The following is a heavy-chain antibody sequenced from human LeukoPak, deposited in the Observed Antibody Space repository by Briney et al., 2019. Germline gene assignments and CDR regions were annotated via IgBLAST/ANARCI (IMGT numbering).Heavy chain of an antibody. V-gene: IGHV4-34*01. Sequence: SETLSLTCAVYGGSFSGYYWSWLRQPPGTGLEWFGEINHSGSTNYNPSLKSRGTISVDPSKNQLSLKLSSVTAADTAVYYCARRVSAFFYGMDVWGQGTTVTVSS. J-gene: IGHJ6*02. D-gene: IGHD2-21*01. CDR2: INHSGST. CDR1: GGSFSGYY. CDR3: ARRVSAFFYGMDV.